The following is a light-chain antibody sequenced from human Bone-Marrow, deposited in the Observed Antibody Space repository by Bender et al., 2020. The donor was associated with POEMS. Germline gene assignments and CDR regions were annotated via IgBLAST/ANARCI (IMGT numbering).Light chain of an antibody. J-gene: IGLJ2*01. CDR3: TSYTASSTVV. Sequence: QSALTQPPSASGSPGQSVTITCTGTNSDVGGNNYVSWIQHHPGKAPKLMIYEVNKRPSGVSSRFSGSKSGNTASLTISGLQTDDEADYYCTSYTASSTVVFGGGTKLTVL. CDR1: NSDVGGNNY. CDR2: EVN. V-gene: IGLV2-14*01.